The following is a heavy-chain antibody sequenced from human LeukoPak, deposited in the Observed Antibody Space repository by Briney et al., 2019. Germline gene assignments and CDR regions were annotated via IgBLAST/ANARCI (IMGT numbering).Heavy chain of an antibody. V-gene: IGHV4-34*01. CDR1: GGSFSGYY. Sequence: PETLSLTCAVYGGSFSGYYWSWIRQPPGKGLEWIGEINHSGSTNYNPSLKSRVTISVDTSKNQFSLKLSSVTAADTAVYYCARTPDLLAAAGGFDYWGQGTLVTVSS. D-gene: IGHD6-13*01. CDR2: INHSGST. J-gene: IGHJ4*02. CDR3: ARTPDLLAAAGGFDY.